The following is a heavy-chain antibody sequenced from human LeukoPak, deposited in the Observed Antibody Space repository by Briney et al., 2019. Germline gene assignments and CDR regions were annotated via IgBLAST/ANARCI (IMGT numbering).Heavy chain of an antibody. CDR2: IYPGDSDT. J-gene: IGHJ3*02. CDR1: GYSFTSYW. Sequence: GESLKISCEGSGYSFTSYWIGWVRQMPGKGLEWMGIIYPGDSDTRYSPSFQGQVTISADKSISTAYLQWSSLKASDTAMYYCARRGGLYDSSGYYPHDAFDIWGQGTMVTVSS. D-gene: IGHD3-22*01. CDR3: ARRGGLYDSSGYYPHDAFDI. V-gene: IGHV5-51*01.